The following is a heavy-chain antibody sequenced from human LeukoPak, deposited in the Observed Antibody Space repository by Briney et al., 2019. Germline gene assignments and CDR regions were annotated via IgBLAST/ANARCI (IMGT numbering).Heavy chain of an antibody. V-gene: IGHV4-59*06. D-gene: IGHD1-26*01. CDR3: ARQVGALTFDY. Sequence: SETLSLTCNVSGGAISSYSWSWIRQPPGKGLEWIGYIYHSGSTYYNPSLKSRVTISVDTSKNQFSLKLSSVTAADTAVYYCARQVGALTFDYWGQGTLVTVSS. J-gene: IGHJ4*02. CDR1: GGAISSYS. CDR2: IYHSGST.